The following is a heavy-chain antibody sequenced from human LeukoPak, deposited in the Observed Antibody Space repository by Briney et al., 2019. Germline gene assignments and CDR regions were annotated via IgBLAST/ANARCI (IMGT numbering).Heavy chain of an antibody. V-gene: IGHV3-11*01. CDR1: GFTFSDYY. D-gene: IGHD5-18*01. Sequence: GGSLRLSCAASGFTFSDYYMSWIRQAPGKGLEGVSYISSSGSTIYYADSVKGRFTISRDNAKNSLYLQMNSLRAEDTAVYYCAKYSYAPYYYYYMDVWGKGTTVTVSS. CDR2: ISSSGSTI. J-gene: IGHJ6*03. CDR3: AKYSYAPYYYYYMDV.